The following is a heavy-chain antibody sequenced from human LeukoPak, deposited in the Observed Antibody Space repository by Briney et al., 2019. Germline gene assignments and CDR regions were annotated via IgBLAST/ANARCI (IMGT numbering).Heavy chain of an antibody. CDR3: AAYSSSWYTIDY. CDR1: GGTFSSYA. Sequence: ASVKVSCKASGGTFSSYAISWVRQAPGQGLEWMGGIIPIFGTANYAQKFQGRVTIIADESTSTAYMELSSLRSEDTAVYYCAAYSSSWYTIDYWGQGTLVTVSS. J-gene: IGHJ4*02. CDR2: IIPIFGTA. V-gene: IGHV1-69*01. D-gene: IGHD6-13*01.